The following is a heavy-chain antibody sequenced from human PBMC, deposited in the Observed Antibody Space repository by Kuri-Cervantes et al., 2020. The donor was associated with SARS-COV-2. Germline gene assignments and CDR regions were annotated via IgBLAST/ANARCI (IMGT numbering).Heavy chain of an antibody. J-gene: IGHJ5*02. CDR2: INHSGST. CDR3: ARGKYTSCYSPSWVFRLWFDP. Sequence: SETLSLACAVYGGSFSGYYWSWIRQPPGKGLEWIGEINHSGSTNYNPSLKSRVTISVDTSKNQFSLKLSSVTAADTAVYYCARGKYTSCYSPSWVFRLWFDPWGQGTLVTVSS. V-gene: IGHV4-34*01. CDR1: GGSFSGYY. D-gene: IGHD2-2*01.